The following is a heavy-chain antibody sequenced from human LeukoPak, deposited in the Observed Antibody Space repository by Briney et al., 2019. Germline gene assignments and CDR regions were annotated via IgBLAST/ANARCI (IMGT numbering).Heavy chain of an antibody. D-gene: IGHD3-10*01. CDR2: IIPIFGTA. V-gene: IGHV1-69*13. CDR3: ARGSRPSRTPGSYYYYGMDV. Sequence: ASVKVSCKASGGTFSSYAISWVRQAPGQGLEWMGGIIPIFGTANYAQKFQGRVTITADESTSTAYMELSSLRSEDTAVYYCARGSRPSRTPGSYYYYGMDVWGKGTTVTVSS. J-gene: IGHJ6*04. CDR1: GGTFSSYA.